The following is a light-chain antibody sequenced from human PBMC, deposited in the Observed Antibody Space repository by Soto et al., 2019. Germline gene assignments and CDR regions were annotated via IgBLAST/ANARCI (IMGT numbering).Light chain of an antibody. CDR1: SSNIGSNY. CDR2: RNN. V-gene: IGLV1-47*01. CDR3: AAWDDSLSGPV. J-gene: IGLJ7*01. Sequence: QSVLTQPPSASGTPGQRVTISCSGSSSNIGSNYVYWYQQLPGTAPKLLIYRNNQRPSGVPDRVSGSKSGISASLAISGLRSEDEAEYYCAAWDDSLSGPVFGGGTQLTVL.